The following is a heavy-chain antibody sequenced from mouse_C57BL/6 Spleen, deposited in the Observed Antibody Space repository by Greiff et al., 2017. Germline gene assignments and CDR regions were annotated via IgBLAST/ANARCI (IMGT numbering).Heavy chain of an antibody. CDR3: ARKGLLLRWFAY. Sequence: QVQLKQPGAELVKPGASVKLSCKASGYTFTSYWMQWVKQRPGQGLEWIGEIDPSDSYTNYNQKFKGKATLTVDTSSSTAYMQLSSLTSEDSAVYYCARKGLLLRWFAYWGQGTLVTVSA. J-gene: IGHJ3*01. CDR2: IDPSDSYT. D-gene: IGHD1-1*01. V-gene: IGHV1-50*01. CDR1: GYTFTSYW.